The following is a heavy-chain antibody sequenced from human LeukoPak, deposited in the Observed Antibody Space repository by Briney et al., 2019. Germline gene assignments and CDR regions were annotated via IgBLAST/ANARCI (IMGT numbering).Heavy chain of an antibody. J-gene: IGHJ4*02. Sequence: GGSLRLSCAASGFTFSSYWMSWVRQAPGKGLEWVANIKQDGSEKYYVDSVKGRFTISRDNSKNSLYLQIKSLRAEDTALYYCARRGYHDYSGFDYWGQGTLVTVSS. CDR1: GFTFSSYW. CDR3: ARRGYHDYSGFDY. D-gene: IGHD1-26*01. V-gene: IGHV3-7*01. CDR2: IKQDGSEK.